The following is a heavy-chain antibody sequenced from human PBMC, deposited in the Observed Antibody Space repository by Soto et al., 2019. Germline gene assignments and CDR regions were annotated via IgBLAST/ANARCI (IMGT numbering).Heavy chain of an antibody. CDR1: GGSISSYF. V-gene: IGHV4-59*01. J-gene: IGHJ5*02. CDR3: AREGLVGAKDP. D-gene: IGHD1-26*01. Sequence: PSETLSLTCTVSGGSISSYFWSWIRQPPGKGLEWIGYIYDSGSTNYNPSLKSRVTISVDTSKNQISLKLSSVTAADTAVYYCAREGLVGAKDPWGQGTLVTVSS. CDR2: IYDSGST.